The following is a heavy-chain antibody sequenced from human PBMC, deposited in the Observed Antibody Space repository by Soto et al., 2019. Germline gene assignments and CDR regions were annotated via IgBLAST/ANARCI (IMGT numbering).Heavy chain of an antibody. Sequence: SETLSLTCRVSGGSISNYEYYWSWIRQPPGGGLEWIGHIYYTGSTSYNPSLRGRLTISLDTSKNEFSLRLSSVTAAETAVYYCVRDPSNSHDFFDSWGQGTLVTVSS. CDR1: GGSISNYEYY. CDR3: VRDPSNSHDFFDS. CDR2: IYYTGST. J-gene: IGHJ4*02. V-gene: IGHV4-30-4*01. D-gene: IGHD4-4*01.